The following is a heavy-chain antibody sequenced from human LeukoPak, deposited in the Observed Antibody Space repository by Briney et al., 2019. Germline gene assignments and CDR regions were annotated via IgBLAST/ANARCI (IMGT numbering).Heavy chain of an antibody. V-gene: IGHV1-69*04. Sequence: TPNLSCKVSARVFSSYAISWPRQSPRQEHQRMGRVIPIRGIASYAQKFQGRVTITADKSTSTAYMELSSLKTEDTAVYYCTRHSPDIVVVTRDPYNWFDPLGQGTLVTVSP. D-gene: IGHD2-21*02. CDR1: ARVFSSYA. J-gene: IGHJ5*02. CDR3: TRHSPDIVVVTRDPYNWFDP. CDR2: VIPIRGIA.